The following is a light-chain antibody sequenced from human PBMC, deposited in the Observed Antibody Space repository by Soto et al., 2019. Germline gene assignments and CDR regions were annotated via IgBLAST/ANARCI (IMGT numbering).Light chain of an antibody. CDR1: QGISSA. J-gene: IGKJ5*01. Sequence: AIQLTQSPSSLSASVGDRVTITCRASQGISSALAWYQQKPGKAPKLLIYDASSLESGVPSRFSGSGSGTNFTLTISSLQPEDFATYYCQQFNSYPITFGQGTRLEIK. CDR2: DAS. CDR3: QQFNSYPIT. V-gene: IGKV1-13*02.